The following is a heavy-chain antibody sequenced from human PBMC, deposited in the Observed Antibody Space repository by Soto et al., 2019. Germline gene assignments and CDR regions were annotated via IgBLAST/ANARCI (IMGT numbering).Heavy chain of an antibody. CDR2: INSDGSST. Sequence: EVQLVESGGGLVQPGGSLRLSCAASGFTFRSYWMHWVRQAPGKGLVWVSRINSDGSSTNYADSVKGRFTISRDNAKNTLYLQMNSLRAEDTAVYYCARGVGALNGTFDIWGQGTMVTVSS. V-gene: IGHV3-74*01. CDR1: GFTFRSYW. CDR3: ARGVGALNGTFDI. D-gene: IGHD2-8*01. J-gene: IGHJ3*02.